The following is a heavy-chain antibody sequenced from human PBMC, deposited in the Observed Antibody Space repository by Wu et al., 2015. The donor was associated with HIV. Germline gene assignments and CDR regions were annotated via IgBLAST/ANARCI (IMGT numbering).Heavy chain of an antibody. D-gene: IGHD5-12*01. CDR2: IIPIFGTA. CDR3: ARDVTSGYDRWDYYYMDV. V-gene: IGHV1-69*12. Sequence: QVHLVQSGTEVKKPGSSVKVSCKASGGTFSSYAISWVRQAPGQGLEWMGGIIPIFGTANYAQKFQGRVTITADESTSTAYMELSSLRSEDTAVYYCARDVTSGYDRWDYYYMDVVGQRDHGHRLL. CDR1: GGTFSSYA. J-gene: IGHJ6*03.